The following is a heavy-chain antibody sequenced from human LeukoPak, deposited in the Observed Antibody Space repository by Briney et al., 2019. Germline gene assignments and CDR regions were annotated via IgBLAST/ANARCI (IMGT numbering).Heavy chain of an antibody. J-gene: IGHJ6*02. CDR1: GFSVSGKF. D-gene: IGHD2-15*01. CDR3: ARAGAARHTYYYYYGMDV. V-gene: IGHV3-33*08. CDR2: IWYDGSNK. Sequence: GGSLRLSCAASGFSVSGKFMSWVRQAPGKGLEWVAVIWYDGSNKYYADSVKGRFTISRDNSKNTLYLQMNSLRAEDTAVYYCARAGAARHTYYYYYGMDVWGQGTTVTVSS.